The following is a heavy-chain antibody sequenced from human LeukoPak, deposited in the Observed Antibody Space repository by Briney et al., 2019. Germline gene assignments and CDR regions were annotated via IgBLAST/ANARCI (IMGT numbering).Heavy chain of an antibody. D-gene: IGHD2-21*01. CDR3: AKADSMTKAFEHFQH. CDR1: GFTFSSYV. V-gene: IGHV3-23*01. CDR2: FSNSGGTT. Sequence: GGSLRLSCVASGFTFSSYVMSWVRQAPGKGLEWVSAFSNSGGTTYYADSVKGRFTISRDNSKNTLYLEMNSLRAEDTAVYYCAKADSMTKAFEHFQHWGQGTLVTVSS. J-gene: IGHJ1*01.